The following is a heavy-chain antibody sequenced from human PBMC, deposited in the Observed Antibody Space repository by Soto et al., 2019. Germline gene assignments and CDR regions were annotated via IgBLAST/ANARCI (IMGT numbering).Heavy chain of an antibody. Sequence: SETLSLTCTVSGGSISSGGYYWSWIRQHPGKGLEWIGYIYYSGSTYYNPSLKSRVTISVDTSKNQFSLKLSSVTAADTDVYYCARYEGATIDYWGQGTLVTVSS. CDR2: IYYSGST. J-gene: IGHJ4*02. V-gene: IGHV4-31*03. CDR1: GGSISSGGYY. D-gene: IGHD1-26*01. CDR3: ARYEGATIDY.